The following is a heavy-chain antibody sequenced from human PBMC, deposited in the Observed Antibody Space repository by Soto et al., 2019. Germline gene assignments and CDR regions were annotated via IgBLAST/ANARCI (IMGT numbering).Heavy chain of an antibody. CDR2: IIPILGIA. D-gene: IGHD4-17*01. CDR3: ARSMTTVTTSSQYAFDI. J-gene: IGHJ3*02. CDR1: GGTFSSYT. Sequence: QVQLVQSGAEVKKPGSSVKVSCKASGGTFSSYTISWVRQAPGQGLEWMGRIIPILGIANYAQKFQGRVTITADKSPSTAYMELSSLRSEDTAVYYCARSMTTVTTSSQYAFDIWGQGTMVTVSS. V-gene: IGHV1-69*02.